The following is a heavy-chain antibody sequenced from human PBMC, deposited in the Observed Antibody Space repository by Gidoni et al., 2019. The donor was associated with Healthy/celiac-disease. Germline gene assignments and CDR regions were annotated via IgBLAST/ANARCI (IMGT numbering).Heavy chain of an antibody. CDR2: ISWNSGSI. Sequence: EVQLVESGGGLVQPGRSLRLSCAASGFTFADYAMHWVRQAPGKGLEWGSGISWNSGSIGYADSVKGRFTISRDNAKNSLYLQMNSLRAEDTALYYCAKDSAGYSSGWYAAWGQGTLVTVSS. V-gene: IGHV3-9*01. CDR1: GFTFADYA. J-gene: IGHJ5*02. CDR3: AKDSAGYSSGWYAA. D-gene: IGHD6-19*01.